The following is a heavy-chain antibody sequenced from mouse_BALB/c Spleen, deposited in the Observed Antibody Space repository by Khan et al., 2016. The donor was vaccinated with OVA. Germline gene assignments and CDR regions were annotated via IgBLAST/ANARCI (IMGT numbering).Heavy chain of an antibody. V-gene: IGHV14-3*02. Sequence: VQLKQSGAELVKPGASVKLSCSASGFNIKDTYIHWMKQRPEQGLEWIGRIDPPNDDTKYGPKFQAKATLTADTSSNTVYLQLNSLTSEDTAVYYCATLYGNPFDYWGQGTLVSVSA. CDR1: GFNIKDTY. D-gene: IGHD2-1*01. J-gene: IGHJ3*01. CDR2: IDPPNDDT. CDR3: ATLYGNPFDY.